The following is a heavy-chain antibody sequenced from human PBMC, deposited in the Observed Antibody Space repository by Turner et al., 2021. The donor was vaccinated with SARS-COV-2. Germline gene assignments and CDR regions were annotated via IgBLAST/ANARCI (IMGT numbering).Heavy chain of an antibody. CDR2: IYYRGST. CDR1: GASISSYY. CDR3: ARELTNNWFDP. V-gene: IGHV4-59*01. J-gene: IGHJ5*02. D-gene: IGHD3-10*01. Sequence: QVLLQASGPGLVKPSETLSLTCPVSGASISSYYWAWIRQPPGKRLEWIGYIYYRGSTNYNPSLKSRVTISVDTSKNQFSLKLTSVTAADTAVYFCARELTNNWFDPWGQGTLVTVSS.